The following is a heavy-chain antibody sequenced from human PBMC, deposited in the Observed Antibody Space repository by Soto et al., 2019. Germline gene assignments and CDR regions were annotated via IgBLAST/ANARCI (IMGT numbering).Heavy chain of an antibody. J-gene: IGHJ4*02. CDR3: AKEFSRGPMGMSLDS. CDR2: ISSDGSNK. CDR1: GFSFSDFG. V-gene: IGHV3-30*18. D-gene: IGHD1-26*01. Sequence: QVQLVESGGGVVHPGRSLRLSCTASGFSFSDFGMHWVRQAPGKGLEWLALISSDGSNKFYADSVRGRFTVSRDRSENTLHLHMNAVRIDDTAVYYCAKEFSRGPMGMSLDSWGQGTLVIVSS.